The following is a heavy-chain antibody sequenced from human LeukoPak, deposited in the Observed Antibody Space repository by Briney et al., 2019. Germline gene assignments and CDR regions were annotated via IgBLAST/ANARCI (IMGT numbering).Heavy chain of an antibody. CDR2: IANDGGST. D-gene: IGHD1/OR15-1a*01. CDR1: GFTFTTYA. Sequence: HGGSLRLSCAASGFTFTTYAMSWVRQAPGKGLEWVSSIANDGGSTYYADSVKGRFTISRDNSRNAVYLQMNSLRAEDMAVYYCAKSHSVEQRGYFDYWGQGTLVPVSS. J-gene: IGHJ4*02. V-gene: IGHV3-23*01. CDR3: AKSHSVEQRGYFDY.